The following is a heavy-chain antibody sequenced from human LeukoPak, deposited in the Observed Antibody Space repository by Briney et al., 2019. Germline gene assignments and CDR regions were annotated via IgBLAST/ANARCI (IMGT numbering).Heavy chain of an antibody. V-gene: IGHV4-59*01. CDR1: GGSISNYF. J-gene: IGHJ4*02. Sequence: SETLSLTCTVSGGSISNYFWIWIRQPPGKGLGWIGYIYYSGNTNSNPSLRSRVTISVDTSKNQFSLKLRSVTAADTAVYYCAGAREFSSSSGRAYYFDFWGQGTLVTVSS. CDR3: AGAREFSSSSGRAYYFDF. D-gene: IGHD6-6*01. CDR2: IYYSGNT.